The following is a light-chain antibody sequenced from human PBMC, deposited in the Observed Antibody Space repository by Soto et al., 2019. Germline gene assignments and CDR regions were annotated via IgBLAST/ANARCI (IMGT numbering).Light chain of an antibody. V-gene: IGKV3-20*01. CDR2: GAS. Sequence: EIVLTQSPGTLSLCPGERATLSCRASQSVSSSYLAWYQQKPGQAPRLLIYGASSRATGIPDRFSGSGSGTDFTLTISRLEREEFAVYYCQQYGSSPPVTFGPGTKVDIK. CDR3: QQYGSSPPVT. J-gene: IGKJ3*01. CDR1: QSVSSSY.